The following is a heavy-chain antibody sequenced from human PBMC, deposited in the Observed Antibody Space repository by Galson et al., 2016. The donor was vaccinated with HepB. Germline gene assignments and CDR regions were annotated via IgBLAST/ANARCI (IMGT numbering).Heavy chain of an antibody. D-gene: IGHD3-22*01. Sequence: SLRLSCAASGFNFSNYGMHWVRQAPVKGLEWVALTSYDGSNQYYGDPVKGRFTISRANSKNTLYLQMNSQRTEDTAVDYCARDHYYYDSSGYSFDYWGQGALVTVSS. J-gene: IGHJ4*02. V-gene: IGHV3-30*03. CDR2: TSYDGSNQ. CDR3: ARDHYYYDSSGYSFDY. CDR1: GFNFSNYG.